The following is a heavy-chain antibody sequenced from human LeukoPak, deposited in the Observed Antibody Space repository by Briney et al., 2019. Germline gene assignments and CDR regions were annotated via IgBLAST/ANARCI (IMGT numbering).Heavy chain of an antibody. Sequence: PSETLSLTSTVPGGSISSSSYYWGWIRQPPGKGLEWIVSIYYSGSTYSNPSLKSRVTISVDTSKNQFSLKLSSATAADTAVYYCAREAQKSSFDYWGQGTLVTVSS. CDR3: AREAQKSSFDY. CDR2: IYYSGST. V-gene: IGHV4-39*07. CDR1: GGSISSSSYY. J-gene: IGHJ4*02.